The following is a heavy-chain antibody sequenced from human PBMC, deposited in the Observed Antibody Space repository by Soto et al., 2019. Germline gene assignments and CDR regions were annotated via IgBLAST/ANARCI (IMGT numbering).Heavy chain of an antibody. CDR2: INHSGST. CDR3: AGGRGRQQLVMSYYYGMDV. D-gene: IGHD6-13*01. CDR1: GGSFSGYY. J-gene: IGHJ6*02. V-gene: IGHV4-34*01. Sequence: PSEILSLTCAVYGGSFSGYYWSWIRQPPGKGLEWIGEINHSGSTNYNPSLKSRVTISVDTSKNQFSLNLSSVTAADTAVYYCAGGRGRQQLVMSYYYGMDVWGQGTTVT.